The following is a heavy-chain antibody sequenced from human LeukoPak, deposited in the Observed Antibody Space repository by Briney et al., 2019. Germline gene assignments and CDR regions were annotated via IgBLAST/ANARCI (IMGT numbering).Heavy chain of an antibody. D-gene: IGHD6-6*01. CDR3: KSTYSSSSGYYYGMDV. Sequence: SGGSLRLSCAASGFTFSSYAMSWVRQAPGKGLEWVSAISGSGGSTYYADSVKGRFTISRDNSKNTLYLQMNSLRAEDTAVYYCKSTYSSSSGYYYGMDVWGQGTTVTVSS. CDR1: GFTFSSYA. CDR2: ISGSGGST. J-gene: IGHJ6*02. V-gene: IGHV3-23*01.